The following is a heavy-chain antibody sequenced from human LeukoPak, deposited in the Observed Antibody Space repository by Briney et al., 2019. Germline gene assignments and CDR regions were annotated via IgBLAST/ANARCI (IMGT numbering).Heavy chain of an antibody. D-gene: IGHD4-23*01. CDR2: ISYDGSNK. CDR1: GFTLSSYA. CDR3: AGDSDYGGYSRFEY. V-gene: IGHV3-30-3*01. J-gene: IGHJ4*02. Sequence: GGSLRLSCAASGFTLSSYAMHWVRQAPGKGLEWVAVISYDGSNKYYADSVKGRFTISRDNSKNTLYLQMNSLRAEDTAVYYCAGDSDYGGYSRFEYWGQGTLVSVSS.